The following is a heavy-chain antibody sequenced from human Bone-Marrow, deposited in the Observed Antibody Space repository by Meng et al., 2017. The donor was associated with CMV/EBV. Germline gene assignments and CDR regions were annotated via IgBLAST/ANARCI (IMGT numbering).Heavy chain of an antibody. J-gene: IGHJ6*02. CDR3: ARGCLVVPAAMGAYSSQYYYGMDV. Sequence: GESLKISCAASGFTFSSYSMNWVRQAPGKGLEWVAVISYDGSNKYYADSVKGRFTISRDNSKNTLYLQMNSLRAEDTAVYYCARGCLVVPAAMGAYSSQYYYGMDVWGQGTTVTVSS. V-gene: IGHV3-30*03. CDR2: ISYDGSNK. CDR1: GFTFSSYS. D-gene: IGHD2-2*01.